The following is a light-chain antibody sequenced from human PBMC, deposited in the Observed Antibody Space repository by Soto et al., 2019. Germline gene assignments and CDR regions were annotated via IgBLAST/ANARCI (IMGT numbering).Light chain of an antibody. CDR1: QGISSY. CDR3: QQLNTYPLT. Sequence: DIQLTQSPSLLSASVGNRVTITCRASQGISSYLAWYQQKPGKAPKLLIYAASTLQSGVPSRFSGSESGTEFTLTISSPQPEDFATYYCQQLNTYPLTFGGGTKV. CDR2: AAS. J-gene: IGKJ4*01. V-gene: IGKV1-9*01.